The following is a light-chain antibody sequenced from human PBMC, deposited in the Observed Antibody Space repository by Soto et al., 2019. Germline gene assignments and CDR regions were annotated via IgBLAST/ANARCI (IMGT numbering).Light chain of an antibody. CDR2: AAS. V-gene: IGKV1-5*01. CDR3: QQSDIHST. J-gene: IGKJ2*01. Sequence: DIQMTQSPSTLSASVGDRVTITCRASQSISNWLAWYQQKPGKAPNLLIYAASSLQSGVPSRFSGSGSGTEFTLTITSLQADDFATYYCQQSDIHSTFGQGTKLEIK. CDR1: QSISNW.